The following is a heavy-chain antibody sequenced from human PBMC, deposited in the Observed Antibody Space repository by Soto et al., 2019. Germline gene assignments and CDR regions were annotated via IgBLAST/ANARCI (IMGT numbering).Heavy chain of an antibody. CDR3: ARDDIPDTFIVVVQDATKPRNWFDP. Sequence: GGSLRLSCAASGFTFSSYWMHWVRQAPGKGLVWVSRINSDGSSTSYADSVKGRFTISRDNDKNTLYLQMNSLRAEDTAVYYCARDDIPDTFIVVVQDATKPRNWFDPCGQGT. J-gene: IGHJ5*02. V-gene: IGHV3-74*01. CDR2: INSDGSST. CDR1: GFTFSSYW. D-gene: IGHD2-2*01.